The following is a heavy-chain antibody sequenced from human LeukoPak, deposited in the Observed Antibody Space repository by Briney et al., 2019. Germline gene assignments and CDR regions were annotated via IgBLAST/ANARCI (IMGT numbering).Heavy chain of an antibody. D-gene: IGHD5-18*01. V-gene: IGHV3-21*01. CDR2: ISSSSSCI. J-gene: IGHJ4*02. CDR1: GFTFSRYS. CDR3: ARDPPGYSYGYVVDYFDY. Sequence: PGGSLRLSCAASGFTFSRYSMNWVRQAPGKGLESVSSISSSSSCIYYVDSVNRRFTISRDNAKNSLYLQMNSLRAEDTAVYYCARDPPGYSYGYVVDYFDYWGQGTLVTVSS.